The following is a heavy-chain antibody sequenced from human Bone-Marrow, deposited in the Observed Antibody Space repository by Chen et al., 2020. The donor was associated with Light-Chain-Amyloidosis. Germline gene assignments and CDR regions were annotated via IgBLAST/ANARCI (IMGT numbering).Heavy chain of an antibody. J-gene: IGHJ4*02. CDR3: ARRRDGYNFDY. V-gene: IGHV5-51*01. CDR2: IYPDDSDA. CDR1: GYTFPNYW. Sequence: EQSGPEVKKPGESLKISCKGSGYTFPNYWIGWVRQMPGKGLEWMGVIYPDDSDAIYSPSFEGQVTISADKSITTAYLQWRSLKASDTAMYYCARRRDGYNFDYWGQGTLVTVSS. D-gene: IGHD5-12*01.